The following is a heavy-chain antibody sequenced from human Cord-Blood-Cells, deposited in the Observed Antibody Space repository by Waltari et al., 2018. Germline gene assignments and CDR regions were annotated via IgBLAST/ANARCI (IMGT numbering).Heavy chain of an antibody. Sequence: QVQLHQWAAGPLKPSETLSLNCAVSGGSFSGYYLSWIRQPPGKGLEWIGEINHSGSTNYNPSLKSRVTISVDTSKNQFSLKLSSVTAADTAVYYCATAFPGIAAAGTEYFQHWGQGTLVTVSS. CDR2: INHSGST. J-gene: IGHJ1*01. V-gene: IGHV4-34*01. CDR1: GGSFSGYY. CDR3: ATAFPGIAAAGTEYFQH. D-gene: IGHD6-13*01.